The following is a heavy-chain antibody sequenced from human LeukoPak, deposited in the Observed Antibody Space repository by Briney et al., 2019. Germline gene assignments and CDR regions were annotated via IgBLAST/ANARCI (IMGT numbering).Heavy chain of an antibody. Sequence: GGSLRLSCAASGFTFSSYGMHWVRQAPGKGLEWVAVISYDGSNKYYADSVKGRFTISRDNSKNTLYLQMNSLRAEDTAVYYCAKDQERIGIAVAGDYWGQGTLVTVSS. J-gene: IGHJ4*02. V-gene: IGHV3-30*18. CDR1: GFTFSSYG. CDR2: ISYDGSNK. CDR3: AKDQERIGIAVAGDY. D-gene: IGHD6-19*01.